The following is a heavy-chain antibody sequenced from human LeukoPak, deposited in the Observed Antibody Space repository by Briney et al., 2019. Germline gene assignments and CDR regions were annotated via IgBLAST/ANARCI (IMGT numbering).Heavy chain of an antibody. Sequence: ASVKVSCKASGYTFTNYYMHWVRQAPGQGLEWMGWINPNSGGTNYAQKFQGRVTMTRDTSISTAYMELSRLRSDDTAVYYCARDSHLLRYFDWLSRIDAFDIWGQGTMVTVSS. D-gene: IGHD3-9*01. J-gene: IGHJ3*02. CDR1: GYTFTNYY. CDR3: ARDSHLLRYFDWLSRIDAFDI. CDR2: INPNSGGT. V-gene: IGHV1-2*02.